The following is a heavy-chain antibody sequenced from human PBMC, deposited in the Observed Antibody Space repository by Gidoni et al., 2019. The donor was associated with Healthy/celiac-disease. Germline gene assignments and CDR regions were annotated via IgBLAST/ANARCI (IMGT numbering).Heavy chain of an antibody. Sequence: QLQLQESGPGLVKPSETLSLTCTVPGGSISSSSYYWGWIRQPPGKGLEWIGSIYYSGSTYYNPSLKSRVTISVDTSKNQFSLKLSSVTAADTAVYYCARLSPRGTLPLWYYYMDVWGKGTTVTVSS. D-gene: IGHD3-16*01. V-gene: IGHV4-39*01. J-gene: IGHJ6*03. CDR2: IYYSGST. CDR1: GGSISSSSYY. CDR3: ARLSPRGTLPLWYYYMDV.